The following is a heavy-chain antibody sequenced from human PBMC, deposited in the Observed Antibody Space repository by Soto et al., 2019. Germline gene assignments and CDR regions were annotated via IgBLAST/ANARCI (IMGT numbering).Heavy chain of an antibody. CDR2: ISYDGSNK. V-gene: IGHV3-30-3*01. CDR3: ARDLGPYCSSTSCYAHTNWFDP. Sequence: QVQLVESGGGVVQPGRSLRLSCAASGFTFSSYAMHWVRQAPGKGLEWVAVISYDGSNKYYADSVKGRFTISRDNSKNTLYLQMNSLRAEDTAVYYCARDLGPYCSSTSCYAHTNWFDPWGQGTLVTVSS. D-gene: IGHD2-2*01. CDR1: GFTFSSYA. J-gene: IGHJ5*02.